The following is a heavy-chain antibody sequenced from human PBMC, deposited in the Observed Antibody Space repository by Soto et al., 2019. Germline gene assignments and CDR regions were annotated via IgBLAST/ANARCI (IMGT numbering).Heavy chain of an antibody. D-gene: IGHD1-1*01. J-gene: IGHJ4*02. CDR1: GGSFSGYY. CDR3: ARSVRTRMNY. Sequence: QVQLQQWGAGLLKPSETLSLTCAVYGGSFSGYYWSWIRQPPGKGLEWIGEIKHSGSTNYNPSLKSRVTISVDTSKNQFSLKLSSVTAADTAVYYCARSVRTRMNYWGQGTLVTVSS. CDR2: IKHSGST. V-gene: IGHV4-34*01.